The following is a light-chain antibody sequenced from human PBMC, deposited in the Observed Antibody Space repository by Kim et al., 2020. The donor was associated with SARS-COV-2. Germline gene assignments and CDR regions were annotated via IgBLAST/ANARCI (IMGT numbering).Light chain of an antibody. CDR1: QSVLYSSNNKNY. J-gene: IGKJ4*01. CDR2: WAS. Sequence: DIVMTQSPDSLAVSLGERATINCKSSQSVLYSSNNKNYLAWYQHKAGQPPRLLIYWASTRESGVPDRFSGSGSGADFTLTISSLQAEDVAVYYCQQYSDTPPSFGGGTKVDIK. V-gene: IGKV4-1*01. CDR3: QQYSDTPPS.